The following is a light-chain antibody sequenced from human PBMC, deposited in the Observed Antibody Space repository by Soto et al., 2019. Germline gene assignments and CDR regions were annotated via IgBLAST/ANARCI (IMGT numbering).Light chain of an antibody. CDR2: KAS. CDR1: QSISSW. CDR3: QQYNSYSK. Sequence: DIQMTQSPSTLAASVGDGVTITCRASQSISSWLGWYQQKPGKAPKLLIYKASSLESGVPSRFSGSGSGIEFTLTISSLQPDDFAAYYCQQYNSYSKFGQGTKVDIK. J-gene: IGKJ1*01. V-gene: IGKV1-5*03.